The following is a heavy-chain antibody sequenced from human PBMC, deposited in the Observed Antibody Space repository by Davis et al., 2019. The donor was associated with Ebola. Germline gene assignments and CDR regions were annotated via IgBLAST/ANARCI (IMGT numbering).Heavy chain of an antibody. CDR2: IYYSGST. CDR3: AREGGGNFDY. Sequence: MPSETLSLTCTVSGGSISNYYWSWIRQPPGKGLEWIGYIYYSGSTNYNPSLKSRVTISVDTSKNQFSLKLSSVTAADTAVYYCAREGGGNFDYWGQGTLVTVSS. J-gene: IGHJ4*02. V-gene: IGHV4-59*01. CDR1: GGSISNYY. D-gene: IGHD4-23*01.